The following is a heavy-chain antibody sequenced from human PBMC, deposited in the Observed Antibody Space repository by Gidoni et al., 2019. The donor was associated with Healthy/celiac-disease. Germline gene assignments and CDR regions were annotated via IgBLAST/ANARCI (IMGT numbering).Heavy chain of an antibody. CDR2: INHSGST. Sequence: QVQLQQWGAGLLKPSETLSLTCAVYGGSFSGYYWSWIRQPPGKGLEWIGEINHSGSTNYNPSLKSRVTISVDTSKNQFSLKLSSVTAADTAVYYCARGREQLGPRGFDYWGQGTLVTVSS. J-gene: IGHJ4*02. V-gene: IGHV4-34*01. CDR3: ARGREQLGPRGFDY. D-gene: IGHD6-6*01. CDR1: GGSFSGYY.